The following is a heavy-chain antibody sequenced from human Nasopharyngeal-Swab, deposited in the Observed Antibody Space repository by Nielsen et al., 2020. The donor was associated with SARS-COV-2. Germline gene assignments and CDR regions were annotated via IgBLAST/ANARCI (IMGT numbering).Heavy chain of an antibody. D-gene: IGHD3-3*01. CDR2: IYYSGST. Sequence: ESLKISCTVSGGSISNYYWTWVRLPPGKGLECIGYIYYSGSTKYNPSLKSRVTMSADTSKNQFSLKLTSVTAADTGVYYCARLRVPGMDIWGQGTTVTVSS. J-gene: IGHJ6*02. CDR3: ARLRVPGMDI. CDR1: GGSISNYY. V-gene: IGHV4-59*08.